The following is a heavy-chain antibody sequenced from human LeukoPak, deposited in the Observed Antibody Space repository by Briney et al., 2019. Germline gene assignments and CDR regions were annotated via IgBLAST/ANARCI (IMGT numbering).Heavy chain of an antibody. D-gene: IGHD3-22*01. CDR2: ISYDGNNK. J-gene: IGHJ6*02. V-gene: IGHV3-30*18. Sequence: GGSLRLSCAASGFTFSSYGMHWVRQAPGKGLEWVAVISYDGNNKYYADSVKGRFTISRDNSKNTLYMQMNSLRAEDTAVYYCAKDRYDSSGYSLRYYYGMDVWGQGTTVTVSS. CDR1: GFTFSSYG. CDR3: AKDRYDSSGYSLRYYYGMDV.